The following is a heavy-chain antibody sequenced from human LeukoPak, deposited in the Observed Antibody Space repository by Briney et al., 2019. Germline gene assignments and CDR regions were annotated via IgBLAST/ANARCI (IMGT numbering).Heavy chain of an antibody. CDR1: GYTFTSYD. V-gene: IGHV1-8*01. Sequence: ASVKVSCKASGYTFTSYDINWVRQATGQGLEWMGWMNPNSGNTGYAQKFQGRVTMTRNTSISTAYMELSSLRSEDTAVYYCASGVTYDFWSGYYTGIRWFDPWGQGTLVTVSS. J-gene: IGHJ5*02. D-gene: IGHD3-3*01. CDR3: ASGVTYDFWSGYYTGIRWFDP. CDR2: MNPNSGNT.